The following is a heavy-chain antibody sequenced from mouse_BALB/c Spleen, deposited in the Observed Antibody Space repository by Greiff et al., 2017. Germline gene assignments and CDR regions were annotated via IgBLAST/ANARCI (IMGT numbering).Heavy chain of an antibody. V-gene: IGHV5-17*02. J-gene: IGHJ3*01. Sequence: EVQRVESGGGLVQPGGSRKLSCAASGFTFSSFGMHWVRQAPEKGLEWVAYISSGSSIIYYADTVKGRFTISRDNPKNTLFLQMTSLRSEDTAMYYCALIYYDYDGLAYWGQGTLVTVSA. D-gene: IGHD2-4*01. CDR1: GFTFSSFG. CDR3: ALIYYDYDGLAY. CDR2: ISSGSSII.